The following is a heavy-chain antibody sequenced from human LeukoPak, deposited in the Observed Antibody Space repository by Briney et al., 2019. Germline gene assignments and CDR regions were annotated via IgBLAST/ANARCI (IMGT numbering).Heavy chain of an antibody. V-gene: IGHV3-43*02. Sequence: GGSLRLSCVASGLNFDDSAMHWVRQAPGKGLEWVSLICAYGGSTFSADSVKGRFSISRDNSKNSLYLQMNSLRSEDTAMYYCAKESGKFDYWGQGTLVAVSS. CDR3: AKESGKFDY. CDR2: ICAYGGST. J-gene: IGHJ4*02. CDR1: GLNFDDSA.